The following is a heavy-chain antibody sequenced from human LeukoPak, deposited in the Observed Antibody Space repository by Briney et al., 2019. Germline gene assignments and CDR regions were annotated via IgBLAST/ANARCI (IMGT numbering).Heavy chain of an antibody. Sequence: SETLSLTCTVSGGSISSYYWSWIRQPPGKGLEWIGYIYYSGSTNYNPSLQSRVTISVDTSKNQFSLKLSSVTAADTAVYYCARGKDYGDYAYYFDYWGQGTLVTVSS. J-gene: IGHJ4*02. CDR3: ARGKDYGDYAYYFDY. D-gene: IGHD4-17*01. CDR2: IYYSGST. CDR1: GGSISSYY. V-gene: IGHV4-59*12.